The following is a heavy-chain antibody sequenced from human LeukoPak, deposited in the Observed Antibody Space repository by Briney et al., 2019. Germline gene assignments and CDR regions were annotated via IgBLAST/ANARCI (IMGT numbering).Heavy chain of an antibody. Sequence: PSETLSLTCTVSGGSISSYYWSWIRQPPGKGLEWIGYIYDSGSTNYNPSLKSRVTISVDTSKNQFSLKLSSVTAADTAVYYCARAGFWSGYYSHFDYWGQGTLVTVSS. CDR3: ARAGFWSGYYSHFDY. CDR2: IYDSGST. D-gene: IGHD3-3*01. CDR1: GGSISSYY. J-gene: IGHJ4*02. V-gene: IGHV4-59*01.